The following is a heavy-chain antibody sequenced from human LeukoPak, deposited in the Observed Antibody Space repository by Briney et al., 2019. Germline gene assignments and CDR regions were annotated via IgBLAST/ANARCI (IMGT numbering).Heavy chain of an antibody. CDR2: INPNSGGT. CDR3: ARDLSDVIVGDTLRTYGMDV. CDR1: GYTFTGYY. V-gene: IGHV1-2*04. J-gene: IGHJ6*02. Sequence: ASVKVSCKASGYTFTGYYMHWVRQAPGQGLEWMGWINPNSGGTNYAQKFQGWVTMTRDTSISTAYMELSRLRSDDTAVYYCARDLSDVIVGDTLRTYGMDVWGQGTTVTVSS. D-gene: IGHD1-26*01.